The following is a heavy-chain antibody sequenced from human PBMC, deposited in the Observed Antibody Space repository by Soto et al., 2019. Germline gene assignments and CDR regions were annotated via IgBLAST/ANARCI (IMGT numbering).Heavy chain of an antibody. CDR3: ASMDMGVVVAADDAFDI. Sequence: ASETLSLTCTVSGGSISSSSYYWGWIRQPPGKGLEWIGSIYYSGSTYYNPSLKSRVTISVDTSKNQFSLKLSSVTAADTAVYYCASMDMGVVVAADDAFDIWGQGTMVTVSS. J-gene: IGHJ3*02. D-gene: IGHD2-15*01. CDR1: GGSISSSSYY. V-gene: IGHV4-39*01. CDR2: IYYSGST.